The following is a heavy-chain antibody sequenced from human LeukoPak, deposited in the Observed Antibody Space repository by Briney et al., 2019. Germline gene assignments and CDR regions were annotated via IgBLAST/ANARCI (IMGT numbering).Heavy chain of an antibody. J-gene: IGHJ4*02. CDR3: ARGRGDSRGYRYDY. Sequence: ASVKVSCKASGYTFTSYDIHWVRQASGQGLEWMGWMNPNSGNTGYAQKFQDRVTIIRNTSISTAYMELSSLRSEDTAVYYCARGRGDSRGYRYDYWGQGTLVTVSS. V-gene: IGHV1-8*03. CDR1: GYTFTSYD. CDR2: MNPNSGNT. D-gene: IGHD3-22*01.